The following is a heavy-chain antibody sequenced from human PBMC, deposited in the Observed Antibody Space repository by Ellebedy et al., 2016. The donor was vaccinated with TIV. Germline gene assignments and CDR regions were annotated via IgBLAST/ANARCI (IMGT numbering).Heavy chain of an antibody. CDR2: LDPSDSYT. D-gene: IGHD5-18*01. CDR1: GYSFTSYW. V-gene: IGHV5-10-1*01. CDR3: ARGRGYNFDY. J-gene: IGHJ4*02. Sequence: GESLKISXKGSGYSFTSYWINWVRQMPGKGLEWMGRLDPSDSYTTYSPSFQGHVTISADKSISTVYLQWSSLKASDTAIYYCARGRGYNFDYWGQGTLVTASS.